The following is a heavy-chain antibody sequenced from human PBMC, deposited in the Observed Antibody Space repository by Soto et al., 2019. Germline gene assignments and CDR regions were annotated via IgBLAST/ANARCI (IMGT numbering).Heavy chain of an antibody. J-gene: IGHJ4*02. CDR3: ARGFTYYDFWSGYYRGGGYFDY. CDR1: GASIRSYY. D-gene: IGHD3-3*01. V-gene: IGHV4-34*01. CDR2: INHSGST. Sequence: SETLSLTCTVSGASIRSYYWSWIRQPPGKGLEWIGEINHSGSTNYNPSLKSRVTISVDTSKNQFSLKLSSVTAADTAVYYCARGFTYYDFWSGYYRGGGYFDYWGQGTLVTVSS.